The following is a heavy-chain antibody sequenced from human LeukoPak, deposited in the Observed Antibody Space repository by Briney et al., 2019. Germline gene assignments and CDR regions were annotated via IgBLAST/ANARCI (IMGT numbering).Heavy chain of an antibody. Sequence: KPGGSLRLSCAASGFTFSSYWMSWVRQAPGKGLEWVSSISSSSSYIYYADSVKGRFTISRDNAKNSLYLQVNSLRAEDTAVYYCARGGYCSGGSCKRLDAFDIWGQGTMVTVSS. CDR3: ARGGYCSGGSCKRLDAFDI. J-gene: IGHJ3*02. V-gene: IGHV3-21*01. D-gene: IGHD2-15*01. CDR2: ISSSSSYI. CDR1: GFTFSSYW.